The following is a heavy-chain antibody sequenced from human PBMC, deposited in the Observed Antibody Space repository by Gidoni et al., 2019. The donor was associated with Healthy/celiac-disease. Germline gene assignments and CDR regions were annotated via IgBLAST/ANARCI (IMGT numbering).Heavy chain of an antibody. D-gene: IGHD2-2*01. J-gene: IGHJ4*02. Sequence: FGISRDNSKNSLYLQMNSLRAEDTALYYCAKDMGASVVPAARVLDYWGQGTLVTVSS. V-gene: IGHV3-43D*03. CDR3: AKDMGASVVPAARVLDY.